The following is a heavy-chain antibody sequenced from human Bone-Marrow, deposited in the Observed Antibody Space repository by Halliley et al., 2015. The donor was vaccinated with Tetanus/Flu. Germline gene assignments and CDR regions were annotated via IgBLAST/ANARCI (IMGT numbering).Heavy chain of an antibody. CDR3: AKIGVMGRWYFDV. Sequence: LSLTCAASGFPFDNHGMSWVRQAPGKGLEWVSSISRSGGETFYADAVKGRFTISRDNSQNTMYLQMSSPRAEDTATYYCAKIGVMGRWYFDVWGRGTLVPVSS. CDR2: ISRSGGET. CDR1: GFPFDNHG. D-gene: IGHD1-26*01. J-gene: IGHJ2*01. V-gene: IGHV3-23*01.